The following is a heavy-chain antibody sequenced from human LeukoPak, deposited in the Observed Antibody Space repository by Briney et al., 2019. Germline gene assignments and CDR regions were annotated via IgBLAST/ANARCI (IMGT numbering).Heavy chain of an antibody. CDR1: RFTFSSYG. CDR2: IQYDGSNE. CDR3: ARESSSGWGN. D-gene: IGHD6-19*01. Sequence: PGGSLRLSCAASRFTFSSYGMHWVRQAPGKGLEWVAYIQYDGSNEQYADSVKGRFSISRDSSKNILYLQMNSLRAEDTAVYYCARESSSGWGNWGQGTLVTVSS. V-gene: IGHV3-30*02. J-gene: IGHJ4*02.